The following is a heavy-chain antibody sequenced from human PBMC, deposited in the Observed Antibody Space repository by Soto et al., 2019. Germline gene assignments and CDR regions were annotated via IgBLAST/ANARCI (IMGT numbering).Heavy chain of an antibody. CDR3: AKVTGYSSGSPDY. V-gene: IGHV3-9*01. CDR1: GFTFDDYA. CDR2: ISWNSDII. Sequence: GGSLRLSCAASGFTFDDYAMHWVRQAPGKGLEWVSGISWNSDIIGYADSVKGRFTISRDNAKNSLYLQMNSLRAEDTALYYCAKVTGYSSGSPDYWGQGTLVTVSS. D-gene: IGHD6-19*01. J-gene: IGHJ4*02.